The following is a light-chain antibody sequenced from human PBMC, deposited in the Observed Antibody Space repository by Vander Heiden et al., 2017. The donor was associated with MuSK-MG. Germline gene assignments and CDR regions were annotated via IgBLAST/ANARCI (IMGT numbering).Light chain of an antibody. J-gene: IGKJ1*01. CDR1: QDISNY. Sequence: DIQMTQSPSSLSASVGDRVTITCQASQDISNYLNWYQQKPGKAPRLLIYDASNLKTGVPSRFSGSGSGTDFTFTISSLQPEDIATYYCQQYDNLHWTFGQGTEVEIK. CDR3: QQYDNLHWT. CDR2: DAS. V-gene: IGKV1-33*01.